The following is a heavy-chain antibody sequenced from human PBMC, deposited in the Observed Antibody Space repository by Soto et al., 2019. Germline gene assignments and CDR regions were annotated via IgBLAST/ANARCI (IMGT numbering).Heavy chain of an antibody. CDR1: GFTFSKYG. CDR3: ARDKIFGLVSMPTAIEH. V-gene: IGHV3-33*01. D-gene: IGHD3-3*01. J-gene: IGHJ4*02. Sequence: QVHLVESGGGVVQPGRSLRLSCTTSGFTFSKYGMHWVRQPPGKGLEWVGVIWYDGSVQFYGGSVKGRFTISRDNSQNTVYLQMDSLRADDTAIYYCARDKIFGLVSMPTAIEHWGQGTLVTVAA. CDR2: IWYDGSVQ.